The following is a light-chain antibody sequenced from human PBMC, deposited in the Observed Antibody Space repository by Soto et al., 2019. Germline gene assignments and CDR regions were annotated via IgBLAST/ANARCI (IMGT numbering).Light chain of an antibody. J-gene: IGKJ4*01. Sequence: EIVLTQSPGTLSLSPGERATLSCRASQSVSSSYLAWYQQKPGQAPRLLIYGASSRATGTPDSFSGSGSGTDFTLTISRLEPADFAVYYCQQYGSSPPLTFGGGTKVEIK. V-gene: IGKV3-20*01. CDR2: GAS. CDR3: QQYGSSPPLT. CDR1: QSVSSSY.